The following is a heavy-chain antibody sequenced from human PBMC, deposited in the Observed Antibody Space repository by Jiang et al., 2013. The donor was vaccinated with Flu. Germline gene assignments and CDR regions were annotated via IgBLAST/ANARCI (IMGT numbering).Heavy chain of an antibody. J-gene: IGHJ4*02. CDR1: GFSLSTSGMC. CDR3: ARISGLYYYDSSGYSKGGLYYFDY. Sequence: KPTQTLTLTCTFSGFSLSTSGMCVSWIRQPPGKALEWLARIDWDDDKYYSTSLKTRLTISKDTSKNQVVLTMTNMDPVDTATYYCARISGLYYYDSSGYSKGGLYYFDYWGQGTLVTVSS. CDR2: IDWDDDK. V-gene: IGHV2-70*11. D-gene: IGHD3-22*01.